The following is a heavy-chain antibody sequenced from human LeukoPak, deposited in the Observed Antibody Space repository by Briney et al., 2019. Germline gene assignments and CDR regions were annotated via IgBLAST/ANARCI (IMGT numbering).Heavy chain of an antibody. CDR2: MNPNSGNT. CDR1: GYTFTSYD. D-gene: IGHD3-3*01. CDR3: ARGPSQYYDFWSGYYSNNWFDP. J-gene: IGHJ5*02. V-gene: IGHV1-8*03. Sequence: ASVKVSCKASGYTFTSYDINWVRQATGQGLEWMGWMNPNSGNTGYAQKFQGRVTITRNTSISTAYMELSSLRSEDTAVYYCARGPSQYYDFWSGYYSNNWFDPWGQGTLVTVSS.